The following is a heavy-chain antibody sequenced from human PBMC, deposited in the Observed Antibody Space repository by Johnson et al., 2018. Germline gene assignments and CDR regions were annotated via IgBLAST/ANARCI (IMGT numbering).Heavy chain of an antibody. J-gene: IGHJ6*02. Sequence: QVQLQESGPGLVKPSETLSLTCTVSGGSISSYYWSWIRQPPGKGLEWIGYIYYSGTTNYNPSLKSRVTISLDTSKKQFSLKLPTVPAADTAVYYGARGPTVVHYYYGMEVWGQGTTVTVSS. CDR1: GGSISSYY. CDR2: IYYSGTT. D-gene: IGHD3-16*02. V-gene: IGHV4-59*12. CDR3: ARGPTVVHYYYGMEV.